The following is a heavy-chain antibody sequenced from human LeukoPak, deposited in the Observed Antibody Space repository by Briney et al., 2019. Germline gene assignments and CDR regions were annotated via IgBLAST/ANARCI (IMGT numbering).Heavy chain of an antibody. V-gene: IGHV3-64*01. D-gene: IGHD6-13*01. CDR3: ASWSSSRARGDY. CDR1: GFTFSSYA. Sequence: GGSLRLSCAASGFTFSSYAMHWVRQAPGKGLEYVSAISSNGGSTYYANSVKGRFTISRDNSKNTLYLQMGSLRAEDMAVYYCASWSSSRARGDYLGQGTLVTVSS. J-gene: IGHJ4*02. CDR2: ISSNGGST.